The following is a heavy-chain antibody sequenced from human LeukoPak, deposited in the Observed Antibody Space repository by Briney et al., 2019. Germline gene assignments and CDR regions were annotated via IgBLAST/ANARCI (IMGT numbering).Heavy chain of an antibody. CDR2: ISYDGRNK. Sequence: GGSLRLSCAASGFTLSSYAMHWVRQARGRGPEWVAIISYDGRNKYYADSVKGRFTISRDDSKNTLYVQMNSLRAEDTAVYYCARGPRTATAFYYYGMDVWGQGTTVTVSS. V-gene: IGHV3-30*04. D-gene: IGHD1-7*01. CDR3: ARGPRTATAFYYYGMDV. J-gene: IGHJ6*02. CDR1: GFTLSSYA.